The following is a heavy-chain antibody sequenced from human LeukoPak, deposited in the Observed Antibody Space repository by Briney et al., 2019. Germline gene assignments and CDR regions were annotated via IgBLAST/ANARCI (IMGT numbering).Heavy chain of an antibody. Sequence: GGSLRLSCAASGFTFSSYWMHWVRQAPGKGLVWVSRINSDGSSTSYADSVKGRFTISRDNAKNTLYLQMNSLRAEDTAVYYCARDPWVGYCSGGGCSRAYWGQGTLVTVSS. J-gene: IGHJ4*02. CDR3: ARDPWVGYCSGGGCSRAY. V-gene: IGHV3-74*01. CDR1: GFTFSSYW. CDR2: INSDGSST. D-gene: IGHD2-15*01.